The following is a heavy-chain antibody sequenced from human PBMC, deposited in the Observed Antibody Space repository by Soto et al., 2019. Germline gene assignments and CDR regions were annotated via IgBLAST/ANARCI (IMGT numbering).Heavy chain of an antibody. CDR2: ISSYNGNT. V-gene: IGHV1-18*01. Sequence: QVQLVQSGAEVKKPGASVTVSCKASGYSLTTYSISWVRQAPGQGLEWMGWISSYNGNTNYAQKFQDRVTMTTDYSTSTAYMELRSLRSDDPAVYYCARTLKTAVTRFDPWGQGTLVTVS. J-gene: IGHJ5*02. CDR1: GYSLTTYS. CDR3: ARTLKTAVTRFDP. D-gene: IGHD4-17*01.